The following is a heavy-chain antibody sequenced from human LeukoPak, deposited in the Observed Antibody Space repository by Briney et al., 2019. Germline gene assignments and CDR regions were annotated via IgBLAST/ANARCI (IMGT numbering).Heavy chain of an antibody. V-gene: IGHV4-34*01. CDR1: GGSFSGYY. Sequence: SETLSLTCAVYGGSFSGYYWSWIRQPPGKGLEWIGEINHSGSTNYSPSLKSPVTISVDTPKNQISLKLSSVTAADTAVYYCARGDEYCSSTSCINWFDPWGQGTLVTVSS. CDR2: INHSGST. CDR3: ARGDEYCSSTSCINWFDP. J-gene: IGHJ5*02. D-gene: IGHD2-2*01.